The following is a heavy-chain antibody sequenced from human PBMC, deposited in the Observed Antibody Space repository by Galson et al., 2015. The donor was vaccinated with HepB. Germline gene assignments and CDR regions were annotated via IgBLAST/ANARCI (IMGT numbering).Heavy chain of an antibody. CDR3: ANRYCTSTSCAFDP. J-gene: IGHJ5*02. D-gene: IGHD2-2*01. Sequence: TLSLTCAVSGGSIGSGGYSWSWIRQPPGKALAWIGYVYPSRSTYYNPSLKSRVTISLDRSKNHLSLKLTSVTAADTAWYYCANRYCTSTSCAFDPWGQGTLVTVSS. CDR2: VYPSRST. CDR1: GGSIGSGGYS. V-gene: IGHV4-30-2*01.